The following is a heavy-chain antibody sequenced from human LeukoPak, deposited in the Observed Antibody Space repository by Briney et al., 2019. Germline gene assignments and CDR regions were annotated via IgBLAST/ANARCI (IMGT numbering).Heavy chain of an antibody. CDR1: GGSFNGYY. CDR2: IDHSGGT. Sequence: SETLSLTCAVYGGSFNGYYWTWIRQPPGKGLEWIGEIDHSGGTDYNPSLKSRVTISVDTSKNQFSLKLNSVTAADTAVYYCARGQLRLSNWGQGSLVIVSS. V-gene: IGHV4-34*01. CDR3: ARGQLRLSN. D-gene: IGHD2-2*01. J-gene: IGHJ4*02.